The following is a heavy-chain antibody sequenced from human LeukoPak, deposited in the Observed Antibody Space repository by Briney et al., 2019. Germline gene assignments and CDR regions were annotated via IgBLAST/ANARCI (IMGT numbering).Heavy chain of an antibody. CDR3: AKGTTHTRFEH. V-gene: IGHV5-51*01. J-gene: IGHJ4*02. Sequence: GESLKISCKGSGYTFTSYWIGWVRQMPGKGLEWVGIIYPGDSDTRYSPSLQGQVSISAAKSTSTAYLQWSSLKASDTAMYYCAKGTTHTRFEHWGQGTLVTVSS. CDR1: GYTFTSYW. D-gene: IGHD2/OR15-2a*01. CDR2: IYPGDSDT.